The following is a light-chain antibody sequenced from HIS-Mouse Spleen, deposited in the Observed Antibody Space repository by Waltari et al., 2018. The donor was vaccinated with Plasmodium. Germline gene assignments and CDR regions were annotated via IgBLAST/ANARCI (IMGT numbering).Light chain of an antibody. Sequence: QSALTQPASVSGSPGQSITISCTGTSSDVGSYNLVSWYQQHPGKAPKLMIYEGGKRPSGVSNRFTGSTSGNTASRTISGLQAEDEADYYCCSYAGSSTLVFGGGTKLTVL. V-gene: IGLV2-23*01. CDR2: EGG. CDR1: SSDVGSYNL. CDR3: CSYAGSSTLV. J-gene: IGLJ2*01.